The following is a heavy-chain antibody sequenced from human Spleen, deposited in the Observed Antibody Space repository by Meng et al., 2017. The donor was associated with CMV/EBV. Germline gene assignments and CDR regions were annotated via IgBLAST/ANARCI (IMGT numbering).Heavy chain of an antibody. CDR3: ARVTSLGAFDI. Sequence: SETLSLTCNVSGGSISTSYWTWIRQPPGKGLEWIGYIYYSGTTNYKPSLRSRVTISVDTSKNQFTLKLNSVTAADTAMYFCARVTSLGAFDIWGQGTMVTVSS. CDR1: GGSISTSY. V-gene: IGHV4-59*01. J-gene: IGHJ3*02. D-gene: IGHD2-21*02. CDR2: IYYSGTT.